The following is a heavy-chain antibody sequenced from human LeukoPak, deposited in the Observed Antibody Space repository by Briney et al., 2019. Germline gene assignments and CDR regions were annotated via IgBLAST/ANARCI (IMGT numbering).Heavy chain of an antibody. CDR1: GGSISSSYYY. J-gene: IGHJ4*02. CDR3: ASSSGYLIRHKVDY. V-gene: IGHV4-39*07. CDR2: INHSGST. D-gene: IGHD3-22*01. Sequence: SETLSLTCTVSGGSISSSYYYWGWIRQPPGKGLEWIGEINHSGSTNYNPSLKSRVTISVDTSKNQFSLKLSSVTAADTAVYYCASSSGYLIRHKVDYWGQGTLVTVSS.